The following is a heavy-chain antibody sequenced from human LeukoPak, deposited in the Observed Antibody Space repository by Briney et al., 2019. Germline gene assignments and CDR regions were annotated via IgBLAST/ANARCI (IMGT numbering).Heavy chain of an antibody. D-gene: IGHD5-24*01. CDR2: IYYSGST. CDR3: ARGVEMATNHY. Sequence: SQTLSLTCTVPGGSISSGGYYWSWIRQHPGKGLEWIGYIYYSGSTYYNPSLKSRVTISVDTSKNQFSLKLSSVTAADTAVYYCARGVEMATNHYWGQGTLVTVSS. J-gene: IGHJ4*02. CDR1: GGSISSGGYY. V-gene: IGHV4-31*03.